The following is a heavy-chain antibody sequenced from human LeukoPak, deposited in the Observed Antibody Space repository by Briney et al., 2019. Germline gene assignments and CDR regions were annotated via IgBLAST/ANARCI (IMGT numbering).Heavy chain of an antibody. CDR3: ARHRRSIVVGGFDY. Sequence: SETLSLTCAVYGGSFSGYYWSWIRQPPGKGLEWIGEINHSGSTNYNPSLKSRVTISVDTSKNQLSLKLNSVTAADTAVYYCARHRRSIVVGGFDYWGQGTLVTVS. CDR1: GGSFSGYY. CDR2: INHSGST. J-gene: IGHJ4*02. V-gene: IGHV4-34*01. D-gene: IGHD3-22*01.